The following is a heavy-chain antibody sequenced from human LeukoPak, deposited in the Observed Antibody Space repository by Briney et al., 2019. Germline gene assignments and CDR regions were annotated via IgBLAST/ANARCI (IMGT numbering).Heavy chain of an antibody. J-gene: IGHJ4*02. D-gene: IGHD3-22*01. CDR3: ARCPYYDSSGSFGY. CDR1: GFTFSSYS. CDR2: ISSSSSYI. Sequence: GGSLRLSCAASGFTFSSYSMNWVRQAPGKGLEWFSSISSSSSYIYYADSVKGRFTISRDNAKNSLYLQMNRLRAEDTALYYCARCPYYDSSGSFGYWGQGTLVTVSS. V-gene: IGHV3-21*01.